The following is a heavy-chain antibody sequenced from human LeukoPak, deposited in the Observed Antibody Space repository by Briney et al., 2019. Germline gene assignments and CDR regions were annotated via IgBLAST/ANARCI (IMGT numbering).Heavy chain of an antibody. J-gene: IGHJ4*02. D-gene: IGHD3-10*01. CDR2: IYYSGST. CDR3: ARGGVYGSGSSFDY. Sequence: SETLSLTYTVSGGSISSYYWSWIRQPPGKGLEWLGYIYYSGSTNYNPSLKSRVTISVDTSKNQFSLKLSSVTAADTAVYYCARGGVYGSGSSFDYWGQGTLVTVSS. V-gene: IGHV4-59*01. CDR1: GGSISSYY.